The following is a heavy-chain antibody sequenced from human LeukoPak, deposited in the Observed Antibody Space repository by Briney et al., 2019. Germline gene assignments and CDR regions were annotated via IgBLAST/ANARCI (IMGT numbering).Heavy chain of an antibody. CDR1: GGSISSGGYY. D-gene: IGHD3-22*01. V-gene: IGHV4-31*03. J-gene: IGHJ3*02. CDR2: IYYSGST. Sequence: SETLSLTCTVSGGSISSGGYYWSWIRQHPGKGLEWIGYIYYSGSTYYNPSLKSRVTISVDTSKNQFSLRLSSVTAADTAVYYCARSMIVVVMTAFDIWGQGTMVTVSS. CDR3: ARSMIVVVMTAFDI.